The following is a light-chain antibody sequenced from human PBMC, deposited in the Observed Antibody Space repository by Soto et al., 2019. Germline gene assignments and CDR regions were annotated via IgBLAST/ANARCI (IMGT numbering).Light chain of an antibody. V-gene: IGLV1-40*01. Sequence: QSVLTQPPSVSGAPGQRVTISGTGSSSNVGAGFDVHWYQQLPGTTPKLLIYGNSNRPSGVPDRFSGSKSATSASLAITGLQAEDEADYYCQSYDNSPGAYVVFGGGTKLTVL. CDR2: GNS. CDR3: QSYDNSPGAYVV. J-gene: IGLJ2*01. CDR1: SSNVGAGFD.